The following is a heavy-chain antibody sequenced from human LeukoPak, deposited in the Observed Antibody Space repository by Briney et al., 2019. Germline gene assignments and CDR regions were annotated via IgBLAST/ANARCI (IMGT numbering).Heavy chain of an antibody. D-gene: IGHD2-15*01. CDR2: IYYSGST. Sequence: SETLSLTCTVSGGSISSGGYYWSWIRQHPGKGLEWIGYIYYSGSTYYNPSLKSRVTISVDTSKNQFSLKLSSVTAADTAVYYCARHCSGGSCYVGDNWFDPWGQGTLVTVSS. V-gene: IGHV4-31*03. J-gene: IGHJ5*02. CDR1: GGSISSGGYY. CDR3: ARHCSGGSCYVGDNWFDP.